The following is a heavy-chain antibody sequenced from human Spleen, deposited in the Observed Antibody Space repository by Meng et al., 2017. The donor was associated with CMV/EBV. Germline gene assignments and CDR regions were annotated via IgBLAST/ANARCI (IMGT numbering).Heavy chain of an antibody. CDR2: INPNSGGT. CDR1: TFTGYY. V-gene: IGHV1-2*04. CDR3: ARSLDYVWGSYRYHYFDY. Sequence: TFTGYYMHWVRQAPGQGLEWMGWINPNSGGTNYAQKFQGWVTMTRDTSISTAYMELSRLRSDDTAVYHCARSLDYVWGSYRYHYFDYWGQGTLVTVSS. J-gene: IGHJ4*02. D-gene: IGHD3-16*02.